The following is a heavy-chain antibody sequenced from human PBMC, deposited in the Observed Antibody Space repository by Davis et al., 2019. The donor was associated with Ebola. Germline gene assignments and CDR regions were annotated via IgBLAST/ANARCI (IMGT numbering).Heavy chain of an antibody. V-gene: IGHV1-2*04. D-gene: IGHD3-3*01. CDR2: INPNSGGT. Sequence: ASVKVSCKASGYTFTGYYMHWVRQAPGQGLEWMGWINPNSGGTNYAQKFQGWVTMTRDTSISTAYMELSRLRSDDTAVYYCARDLGDFWGGHRPYYFDYWGQGTLVTVSS. CDR3: ARDLGDFWGGHRPYYFDY. J-gene: IGHJ4*02. CDR1: GYTFTGYY.